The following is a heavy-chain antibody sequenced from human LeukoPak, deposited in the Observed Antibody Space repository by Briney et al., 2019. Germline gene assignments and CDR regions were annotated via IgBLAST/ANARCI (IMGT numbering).Heavy chain of an antibody. V-gene: IGHV3-23*01. CDR3: AKGGLYGSGSYYIDY. Sequence: PGRSLRLSCAASGFTFSSYGMHWVRQAPGKGLEWVSAISGSGGSTYYADSVKGRFTISRDNSKNTLYLQMNSLRAEDTAVYYCAKGGLYGSGSYYIDYWGQGTLVTVSS. D-gene: IGHD3-10*01. CDR1: GFTFSSYG. J-gene: IGHJ4*02. CDR2: ISGSGGST.